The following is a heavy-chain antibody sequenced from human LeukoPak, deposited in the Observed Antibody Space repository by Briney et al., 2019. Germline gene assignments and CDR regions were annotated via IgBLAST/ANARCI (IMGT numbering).Heavy chain of an antibody. D-gene: IGHD6-13*01. CDR3: ATLDLPPSTAAVAS. V-gene: IGHV1-24*01. CDR2: FVLEDGER. CDR1: GYTFSELS. J-gene: IGHJ5*01. Sequence: ASVKVSCKVSGYTFSELSIHWVRQGPGKGLEWMAGFVLEDGERIYAQKFRGRVRVAEDTSTDTAYMELSSLRSEDTAVYYCATLDLPPSTAAVASWGQGTLVTLSS.